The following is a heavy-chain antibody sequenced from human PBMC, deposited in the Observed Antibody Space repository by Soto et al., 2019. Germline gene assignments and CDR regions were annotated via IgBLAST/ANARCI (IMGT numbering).Heavy chain of an antibody. J-gene: IGHJ4*02. CDR3: AREGSYSAYNFAHGIQLWSFDF. CDR2: IFSSGST. Sequence: QVRLQESGPGLLKPSETLSLTCTVSGGSITPFYWSLVRQPAGKGLEWIGRIFSSGSTSFNPSLDSRVAMSVDTSMNHFSLNLCSVTAADMAVYYCAREGSYSAYNFAHGIQLWSFDFWGQGALVTVSS. CDR1: GGSITPFY. D-gene: IGHD5-12*01. V-gene: IGHV4-4*07.